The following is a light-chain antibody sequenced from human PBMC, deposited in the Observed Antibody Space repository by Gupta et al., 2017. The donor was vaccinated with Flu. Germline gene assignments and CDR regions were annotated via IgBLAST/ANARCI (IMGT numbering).Light chain of an antibody. Sequence: SYELTQPPSVSVSPGQTARITCSGDALPNQFAYWYQRKPGQAPVLVVRKDSERPSGISDRFAGSTSGTTVTLTISGVQEEDEADYYCQSEDSTETYVVFGEGTKLTVL. CDR3: QSEDSTETYVV. J-gene: IGLJ2*01. CDR2: KDS. V-gene: IGLV3-25*03. CDR1: ALPNQF.